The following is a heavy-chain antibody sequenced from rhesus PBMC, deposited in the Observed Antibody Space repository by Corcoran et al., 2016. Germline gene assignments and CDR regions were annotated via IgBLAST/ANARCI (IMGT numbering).Heavy chain of an antibody. CDR2: IYLDDDK. D-gene: IGHD6-13*01. J-gene: IGHJ4*01. Sequence: QVTLKESGPALVKPTQTLTLTCTFSGFSLRTSGMGVGWIRQPPGKALAWLASIYLDDDKYYSTSLKSRLTISKDTSKNQVVLTMTNMDPVDTATYYCARVKGSSWSFWGQGVLVTVSS. V-gene: IGHV2S1*01. CDR1: GFSLRTSGMG. CDR3: ARVKGSSWSF.